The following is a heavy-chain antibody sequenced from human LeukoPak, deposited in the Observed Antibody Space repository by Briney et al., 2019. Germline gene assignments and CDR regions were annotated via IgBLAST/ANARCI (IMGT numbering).Heavy chain of an antibody. Sequence: SETLSLTCAVYGGSFSGYYWSWIRQPPGKGLEWIGEINHSGSTNYNPSLKSRVTISVDTSKNQFSLKLSSVTAADTAVYYCARLIRYLDWLLFGGSPYYFDYWGQGTLVTVSS. V-gene: IGHV4-34*01. CDR3: ARLIRYLDWLLFGGSPYYFDY. CDR2: INHSGST. J-gene: IGHJ4*02. D-gene: IGHD3-9*01. CDR1: GGSFSGYY.